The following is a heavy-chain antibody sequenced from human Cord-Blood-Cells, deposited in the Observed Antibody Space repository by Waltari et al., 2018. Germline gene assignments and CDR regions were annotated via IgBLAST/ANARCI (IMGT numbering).Heavy chain of an antibody. CDR3: AKDASNWGITGYFDL. D-gene: IGHD7-27*01. CDR2: ISGSVGST. J-gene: IGHJ2*01. V-gene: IGHV3-23*01. Sequence: LSCAASGFTFSSYAMSWVRQAPGKGLEWVSAISGSVGSTYYADSVKGRFTISRDNSKNTLYLQMNSLRAEDTAVYYCAKDASNWGITGYFDLWGRGTLVTVSS. CDR1: GFTFSSYA.